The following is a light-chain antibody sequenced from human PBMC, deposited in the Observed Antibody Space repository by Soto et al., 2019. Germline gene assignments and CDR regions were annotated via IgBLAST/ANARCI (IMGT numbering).Light chain of an antibody. CDR2: GAS. CDR3: QHYDSLRWT. J-gene: IGKJ1*01. Sequence: EIVLTQSPGTLSLSPGERATLSCRASQSVTSRYSAWYQQKPGQAPRLLIFGASIRDTGIPDRFSGSGSGTDFTLTISRLESEDFAVYYCQHYDSLRWTFGLGTKVDIK. V-gene: IGKV3-20*01. CDR1: QSVTSRY.